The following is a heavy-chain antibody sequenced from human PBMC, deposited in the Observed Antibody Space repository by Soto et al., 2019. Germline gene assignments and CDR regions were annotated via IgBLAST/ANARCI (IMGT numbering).Heavy chain of an antibody. Sequence: GASVKVSCKASGGTFSSYAISWVRQAPGQGLEWMGWISAYNGNTNYAQKLQGRVTMTTDTSTSTAYMELRSLRSDDTAVYYCARDPYSYGYDVGGYWGQGTLVTVSS. CDR3: ARDPYSYGYDVGGY. CDR2: ISAYNGNT. D-gene: IGHD5-18*01. V-gene: IGHV1-18*01. CDR1: GGTFSSYA. J-gene: IGHJ4*02.